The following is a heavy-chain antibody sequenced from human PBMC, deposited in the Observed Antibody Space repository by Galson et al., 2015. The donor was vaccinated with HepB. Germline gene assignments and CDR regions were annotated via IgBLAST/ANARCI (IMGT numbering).Heavy chain of an antibody. Sequence: TLSLTCTVSGGSISSSSYYWGWIRQPPGKGLEWIGSIYYSGSTYYNPSLKSRVTISVDTSKNQFSLKLSSVTAADTAVYYCARAYSSSWSDGSYYGMDVWGQGTTVTVSS. J-gene: IGHJ6*02. CDR1: GGSISSSSYY. V-gene: IGHV4-39*07. CDR3: ARAYSSSWSDGSYYGMDV. D-gene: IGHD6-13*01. CDR2: IYYSGST.